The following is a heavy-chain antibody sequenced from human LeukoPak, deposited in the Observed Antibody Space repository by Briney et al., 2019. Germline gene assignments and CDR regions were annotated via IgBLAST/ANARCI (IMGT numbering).Heavy chain of an antibody. D-gene: IGHD6-13*01. CDR1: GVTFSKDW. V-gene: IGHV3-15*01. Sequence: PGGSLRLSCAASGVTFSKDWMNWVRQAPGKGLEWVGRIKSKTDGGTTDYAAPVKDRFTISRDDSKNTLYLQMNSLRTEDTAVYYCTTVVAAAVNGWFDPWGQGTLVTVSS. CDR2: IKSKTDGGTT. J-gene: IGHJ5*02. CDR3: TTVVAAAVNGWFDP.